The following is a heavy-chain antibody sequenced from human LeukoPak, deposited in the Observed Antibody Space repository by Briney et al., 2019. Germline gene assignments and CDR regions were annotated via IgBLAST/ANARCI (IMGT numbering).Heavy chain of an antibody. Sequence: PSETLSLTCTVSGGSISSYYWSWIRRPAGRGLEWIGRIYTGGSTNYNPSLKSRVTMSVDTSKNQFSLKLSSVTAADTAVYYCASGWIQYAFDIWGQGTMVTVSS. CDR2: IYTGGST. CDR3: ASGWIQYAFDI. J-gene: IGHJ3*02. V-gene: IGHV4-4*07. D-gene: IGHD5-18*01. CDR1: GGSISSYY.